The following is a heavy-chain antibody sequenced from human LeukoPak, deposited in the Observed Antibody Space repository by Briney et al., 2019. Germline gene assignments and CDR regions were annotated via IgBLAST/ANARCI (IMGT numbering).Heavy chain of an antibody. D-gene: IGHD4-17*01. V-gene: IGHV3-48*01. CDR3: ARYGDYGAFDI. Sequence: GGSLRLSCAASGFTFSSYSMNWVRQAPGKGLEWVSYISGSSRTRYYADSVKGRFTISRDNAKNSLYLQMNSLRAEDTSVYYCARYGDYGAFDIWGQGTMVTVSS. CDR1: GFTFSSYS. CDR2: ISGSSRTR. J-gene: IGHJ3*02.